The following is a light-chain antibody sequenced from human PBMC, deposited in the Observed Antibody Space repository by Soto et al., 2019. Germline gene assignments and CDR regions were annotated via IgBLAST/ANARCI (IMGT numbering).Light chain of an antibody. CDR2: GAS. J-gene: IGKJ5*01. Sequence: ETVMTQSPATLSVSPGERATLSCSASQSVSSKLAWYQQKPGQAPRLLIYGASTRATGIPARFSGSGSGTEFTLSISSLQSEDFAVYSCQQYYKWPPINFGQGTRLEIK. CDR1: QSVSSK. V-gene: IGKV3D-15*01. CDR3: QQYYKWPPIN.